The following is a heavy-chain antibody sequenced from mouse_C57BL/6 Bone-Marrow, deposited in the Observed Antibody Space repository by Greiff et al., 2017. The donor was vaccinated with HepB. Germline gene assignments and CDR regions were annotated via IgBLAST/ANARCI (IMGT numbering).Heavy chain of an antibody. J-gene: IGHJ2*01. CDR3: AKENRFLYYFDY. V-gene: IGHV1-55*01. CDR2: IYPGSGST. CDR1: GYTFTSYW. Sequence: QVQLQQPGAELVKPGASVKMSCKASGYTFTSYWMTWVKQRPGQGLEWIGDIYPGSGSTNYNEKFKSKATLTVDTSSSTAYMQLSSLTSEDSAVYYCAKENRFLYYFDYWGQGTTLTVSS.